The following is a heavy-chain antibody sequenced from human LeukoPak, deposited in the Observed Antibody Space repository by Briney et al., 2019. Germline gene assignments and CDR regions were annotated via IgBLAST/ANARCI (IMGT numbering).Heavy chain of an antibody. J-gene: IGHJ4*02. CDR1: GGSITSYY. CDR2: TYYTGST. D-gene: IGHD3-9*01. V-gene: IGHV4-59*01. CDR3: ARETFDWFIDH. Sequence: KPSETLSLTCTVSGGSITSYYWSWIRQPPGKGLEWIGYTYYTGSTNYNPSLKSRVTISVDTSRNQFSLKLSSVTAADTAVYYCARETFDWFIDHWGQGTLVTVSS.